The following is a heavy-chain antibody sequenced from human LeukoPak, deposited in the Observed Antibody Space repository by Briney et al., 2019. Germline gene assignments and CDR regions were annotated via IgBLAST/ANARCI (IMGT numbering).Heavy chain of an antibody. CDR3: ARDLGTAYYYYFDV. CDR1: GDSTSSGTYY. Sequence: SETLSLTCTVSGDSTSSGTYYWSWIRHFPGKGLEWIGYIYRSGSAYSNPSLKSRVAMSVDTSKNQLSLNLTSVTAADTAVYFCARDLGTAYYYYFDVWGKGTAVTV. J-gene: IGHJ6*03. CDR2: IYRSGSA. D-gene: IGHD3-16*01. V-gene: IGHV4-31*03.